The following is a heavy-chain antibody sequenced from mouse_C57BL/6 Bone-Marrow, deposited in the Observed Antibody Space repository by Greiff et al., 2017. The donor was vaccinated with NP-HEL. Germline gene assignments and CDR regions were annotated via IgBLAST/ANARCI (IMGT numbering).Heavy chain of an antibody. V-gene: IGHV1-54*01. J-gene: IGHJ4*01. Sequence: LEESGAELVRPGTSVKVSCKASGYAFTNYWIEWVKQRPGQGLEWIGVINPGSGGTNYNEKFKGKATLTADKSSSTAYMQLSSLTSEDAAVYFCARWGAPYAMGYWGQGASVTVSS. CDR3: ARWGAPYAMGY. CDR2: INPGSGGT. CDR1: GYAFTNYW.